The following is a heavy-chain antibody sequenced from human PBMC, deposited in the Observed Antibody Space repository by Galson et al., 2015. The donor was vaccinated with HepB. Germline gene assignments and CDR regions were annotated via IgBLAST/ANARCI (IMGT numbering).Heavy chain of an antibody. V-gene: IGHV3-15*05. CDR1: GFPFSDVW. CDR3: TGYFGYSSNWRVNYLTYGMDV. J-gene: IGHJ6*02. Sequence: SLRLSCAASGFPFSDVWMIWVRQVPGRGLEWVGRIKSKTDGGTRDYAAPVKDRLTISRDDSKNILILQMNSLKTEDTGVYYCTGYFGYSSNWRVNYLTYGMDVWGPGTTVTVSS. CDR2: IKSKTDGGTR. D-gene: IGHD2-2*01.